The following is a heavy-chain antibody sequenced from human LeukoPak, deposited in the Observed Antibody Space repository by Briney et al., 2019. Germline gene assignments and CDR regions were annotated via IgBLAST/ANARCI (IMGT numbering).Heavy chain of an antibody. CDR1: GFSFSTIY. Sequence: GGSLRLSCAASGFSFSTIYMSWVRRTPGQGLEWVANINVDGTAEYYVDSVKGRFTISRDNAENSLYLQMNSLRAEDTAVYYCARDPYRFAFDIWGQGTVVLVSS. D-gene: IGHD1-26*01. V-gene: IGHV3-7*03. CDR3: ARDPYRFAFDI. J-gene: IGHJ3*02. CDR2: INVDGTAE.